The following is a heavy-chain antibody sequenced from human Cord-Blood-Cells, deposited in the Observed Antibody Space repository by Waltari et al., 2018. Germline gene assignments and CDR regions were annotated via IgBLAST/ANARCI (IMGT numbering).Heavy chain of an antibody. CDR3: VRSSSWNAFDI. Sequence: QVQLVQSGAEVKKPGASVKVSCQASGYTFTGYYMHWVRQAPGQGLEWMGWINPNSGGRNYAQKFQGRVTMTRDTSISTAYMELSRLRSDDTAVYYCVRSSSWNAFDIWGQGTMVTVSS. J-gene: IGHJ3*02. CDR2: INPNSGGR. CDR1: GYTFTGYY. V-gene: IGHV1-2*02. D-gene: IGHD6-13*01.